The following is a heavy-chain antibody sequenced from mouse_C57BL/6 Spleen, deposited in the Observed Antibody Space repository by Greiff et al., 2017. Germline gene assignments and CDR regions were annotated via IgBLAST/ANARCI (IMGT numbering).Heavy chain of an antibody. Sequence: EVHLVESGGDLVKPGGSLKLSCAASGFTFSSYGMSWVRQTPDKRLEWVATISSGGSYTYYPDIVKGRFTISRDNAKNTLYLQMGSLKSEDTAMYDCARRGSAWFAYWGQGTLVTVSA. CDR3: ARRGSAWFAY. V-gene: IGHV5-6*01. CDR2: ISSGGSYT. CDR1: GFTFSSYG. J-gene: IGHJ3*01.